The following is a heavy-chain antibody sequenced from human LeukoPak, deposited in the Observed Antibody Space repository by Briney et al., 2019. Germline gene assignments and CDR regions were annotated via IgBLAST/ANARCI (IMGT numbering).Heavy chain of an antibody. CDR3: ARDFGIGEHKQDDY. CDR2: IYHSGST. Sequence: SETLSLTCTVSGYSISSGYYWGWIRQPPGKGLEWIGSIYHSGSTYYNPSLKSRVTISVDTSKNQFSLKLSSVTAADTAVYYCARDFGIGEHKQDDYWGQGTLVTVSS. D-gene: IGHD3-3*01. J-gene: IGHJ4*02. CDR1: GYSISSGYY. V-gene: IGHV4-38-2*02.